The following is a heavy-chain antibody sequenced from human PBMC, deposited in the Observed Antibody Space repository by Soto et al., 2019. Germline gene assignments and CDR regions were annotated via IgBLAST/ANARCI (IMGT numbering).Heavy chain of an antibody. CDR1: GFTFSVYA. D-gene: IGHD2-21*02. J-gene: IGHJ6*02. CDR3: ASLGVGDWANYFYYYGMDV. CDR2: VTANGGST. Sequence: GGSLRLSCAATGFTFSVYAMTWVRQAPGKGLEWVSAVTANGGSTYSADSVKGRFTISRGNSKNTLFLQMNSLRAEDTAVYYCASLGVGDWANYFYYYGMDVWGQGTTVTVSS. V-gene: IGHV3-23*01.